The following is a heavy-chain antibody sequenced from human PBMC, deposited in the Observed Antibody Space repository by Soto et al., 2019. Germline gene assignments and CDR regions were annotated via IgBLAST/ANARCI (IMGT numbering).Heavy chain of an antibody. D-gene: IGHD5-12*01. CDR1: GGTFSSYA. V-gene: IGHV1-69*13. Sequence: GASVKVSCKASGGTFSSYAISWVRQAPGQGLEWMGGIIPIFGTANYAQKFQGRVTITADESTSTAYMELSSLRSEDTAVYYCARTGYSGYEILDYYYYGMDVWGQGTTVTVSS. CDR2: IIPIFGTA. J-gene: IGHJ6*02. CDR3: ARTGYSGYEILDYYYYGMDV.